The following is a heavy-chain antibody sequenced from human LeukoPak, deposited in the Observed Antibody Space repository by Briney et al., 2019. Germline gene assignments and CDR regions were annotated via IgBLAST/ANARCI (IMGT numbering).Heavy chain of an antibody. CDR3: AKDQLGYSSGWGVNDW. Sequence: PGGSLRLSCTASGFTFNSYAMNWVRQAPGKGLEWVSTIRGSGGSTYTADSVKGRFIISRDNSKNTLYLQMNSLRVEDTAVYYCAKDQLGYSSGWGVNDWWGQGSLVTVSP. V-gene: IGHV3-23*01. D-gene: IGHD6-19*01. CDR2: IRGSGGST. J-gene: IGHJ4*02. CDR1: GFTFNSYA.